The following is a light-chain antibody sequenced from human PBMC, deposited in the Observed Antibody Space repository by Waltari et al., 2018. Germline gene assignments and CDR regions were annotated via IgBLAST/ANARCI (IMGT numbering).Light chain of an antibody. CDR2: DVT. Sequence: QSALTQPRSVSGSPGQSVTVSCTGTSSDVGAYNYVPWYQHHPGKAPKLMIYDVTKRPSGVPDRFSGSKSGNTASLTISGLQAEDEADYYCCSYGGSYTYVLIGGGTKLTVL. CDR3: CSYGGSYTYVL. V-gene: IGLV2-11*01. J-gene: IGLJ2*01. CDR1: SSDVGAYNY.